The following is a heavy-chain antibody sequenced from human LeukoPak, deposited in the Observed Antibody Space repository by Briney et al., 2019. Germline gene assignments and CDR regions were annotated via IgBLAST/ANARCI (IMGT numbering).Heavy chain of an antibody. Sequence: TSETLSLTCTVSGGSISNYYWSWIRQPAGKGLEWIGRVYASGSTNYNPSLKSRVTMSVDTSKNQFSLKLSSVTAADTAVYYCARNSGSGTYYNAPYYFGMDVWGLGNTVTVSS. CDR3: ARNSGSGTYYNAPYYFGMDV. D-gene: IGHD3-10*01. CDR1: GGSISNYY. J-gene: IGHJ6*02. V-gene: IGHV4-4*07. CDR2: VYASGST.